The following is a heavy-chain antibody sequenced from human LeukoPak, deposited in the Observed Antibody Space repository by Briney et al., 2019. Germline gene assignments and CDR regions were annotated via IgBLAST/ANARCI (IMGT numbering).Heavy chain of an antibody. V-gene: IGHV3-30*03. CDR3: ARRRVVAAFDY. D-gene: IGHD2-15*01. J-gene: IGHJ4*02. CDR1: GFTFNSYG. Sequence: GGSLRLSCAASGFTFNSYGMHWVRQAPGKGLEWVAVISYDGSNKYYTDSVKGRFTISRDNSKNTLYLQMNSLRAEDTAVYYCARRRVVAAFDYWGQGTLVTVSS. CDR2: ISYDGSNK.